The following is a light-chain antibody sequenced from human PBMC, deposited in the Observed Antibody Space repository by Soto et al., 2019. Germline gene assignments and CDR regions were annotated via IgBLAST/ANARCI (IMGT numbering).Light chain of an antibody. CDR3: QQTYNAPFT. CDR1: QSIDSF. J-gene: IGKJ2*01. V-gene: IGKV1-39*01. Sequence: DIPLTQSPSSLSASVGDRVTITCRASQSIDSFLIWYQQKPGIAPKVLIYAPSTLQSGVPSRFSGSGSGTDFTLTINSLQPEDVATYYCQQTYNAPFTFGQGTKVDI. CDR2: APS.